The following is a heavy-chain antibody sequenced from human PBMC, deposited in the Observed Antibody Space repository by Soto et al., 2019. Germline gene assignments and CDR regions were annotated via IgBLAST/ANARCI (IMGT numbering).Heavy chain of an antibody. CDR2: IIPNFGTP. J-gene: IGHJ4*02. D-gene: IGHD6-13*01. CDR1: GGPFSSYG. Sequence: QVQLVQSGAEVKKPGSSVKVSCKSSGGPFSSYGINWVRQAHGQGPEWMGMIIPNFGTPQYAQKFQGRVTITADETTSTGHMEVSSLRSEDTGVYYCARDGRSSSYVYWGQGTLVT. V-gene: IGHV1-69*18. CDR3: ARDGRSSSYVY.